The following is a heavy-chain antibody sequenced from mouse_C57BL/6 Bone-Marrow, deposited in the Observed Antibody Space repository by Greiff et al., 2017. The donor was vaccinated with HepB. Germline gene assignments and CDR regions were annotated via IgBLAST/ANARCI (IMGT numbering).Heavy chain of an antibody. J-gene: IGHJ4*01. CDR1: GYSITSGYD. CDR3: ARDPLITTVVAEDY. V-gene: IGHV3-1*01. Sequence: EVQRVESGPGMVKPSQSLSLTCTVTGYSITSGYDWHWIRHFPGNKLEWMGYISYSGSTNYNPSLKSRISITHDTSKNHFFLKLNSVTTEDTATYYCARDPLITTVVAEDYWGQGTSVTVSS. CDR2: ISYSGST. D-gene: IGHD1-1*01.